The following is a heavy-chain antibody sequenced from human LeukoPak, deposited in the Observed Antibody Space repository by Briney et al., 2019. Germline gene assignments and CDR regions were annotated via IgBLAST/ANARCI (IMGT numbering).Heavy chain of an antibody. CDR3: ARDLGASTVIFFDY. J-gene: IGHJ4*02. V-gene: IGHV1-18*01. CDR2: ISAYDGNT. CDR1: GYTFTSYG. Sequence: ASVKVSCKASGYTFTSYGISWVRQAPGQGLEWMGWISAYDGNTNYAQKFQGRVTMTTDISTSTAYMELRSLRSDDTAVYYCARDLGASTVIFFDYWGQGTLVTVSS. D-gene: IGHD4-17*01.